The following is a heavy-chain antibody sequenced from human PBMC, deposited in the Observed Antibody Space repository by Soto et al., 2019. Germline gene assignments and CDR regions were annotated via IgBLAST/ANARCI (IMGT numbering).Heavy chain of an antibody. J-gene: IGHJ4*02. D-gene: IGHD3-10*01. CDR2: VNPILSMS. Sequence: QVQLVQSGAELKKPGSSVKVSCKASGDTFSFYTINWVRQAPGLGLEWMGRVNPILSMSNYAQKFQGRVTMTADKSTSTAYMELRSLISEDKAFYYCSTSYGSGYRAFDYWGQGALVTVSS. V-gene: IGHV1-69*02. CDR3: STSYGSGYRAFDY. CDR1: GDTFSFYT.